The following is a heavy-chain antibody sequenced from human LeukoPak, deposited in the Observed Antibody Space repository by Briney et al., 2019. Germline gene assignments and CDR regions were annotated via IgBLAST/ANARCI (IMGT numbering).Heavy chain of an antibody. D-gene: IGHD3-3*01. J-gene: IGHJ4*02. CDR3: ARGGLFGTLDY. Sequence: GGSLRLSCVASGFTFSDSSMSRVRQAPGKGLEWLANIKQGEGDKFYLESVMGRFTISRDNGNNSLFLQLTGLRVEDTAVYYCARGGLFGTLDYWGQGARVTVS. CDR2: IKQGEGDK. V-gene: IGHV3-7*01. CDR1: GFTFSDSS.